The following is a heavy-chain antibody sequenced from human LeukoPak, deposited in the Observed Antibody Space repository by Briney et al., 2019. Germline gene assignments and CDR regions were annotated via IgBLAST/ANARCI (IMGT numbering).Heavy chain of an antibody. Sequence: GGSLRLSCAASGFTFSSYAMSWVRQAPGKGLEWVSDISGSGAGTYYADSAKGRFSISRDNPKNTLYLQMDRLRAEDTAVYYCAKSRDGFNGVFDYWGQGILVTVSS. CDR3: AKSRDGFNGVFDY. CDR2: ISGSGAGT. J-gene: IGHJ4*02. CDR1: GFTFSSYA. V-gene: IGHV3-23*01. D-gene: IGHD5-24*01.